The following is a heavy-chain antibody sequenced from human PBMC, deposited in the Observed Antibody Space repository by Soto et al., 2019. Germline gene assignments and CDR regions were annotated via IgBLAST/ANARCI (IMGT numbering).Heavy chain of an antibody. Sequence: GGSLRLSCTASGFTFGDYAMSWFRQAPGKGLEWVGFIRSKAYGGTTEYAASVKGRFTISRDDSKSIAYLQMNSLKTGDTAVYYCTTNYYDSSGYDNWFDPWGQGTLVTVAS. CDR1: GFTFGDYA. J-gene: IGHJ5*02. V-gene: IGHV3-49*03. CDR3: TTNYYDSSGYDNWFDP. CDR2: IRSKAYGGTT. D-gene: IGHD3-22*01.